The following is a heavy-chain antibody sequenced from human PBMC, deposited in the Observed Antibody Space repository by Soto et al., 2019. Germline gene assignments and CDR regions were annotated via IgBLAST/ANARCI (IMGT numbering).Heavy chain of an antibody. D-gene: IGHD2-2*02. CDR3: ARSFHQLLYWVDWFDP. J-gene: IGHJ5*02. Sequence: QVQLVQSGAEVKKPGASVKVSCKASGYTFTSYDINWVRQATGQGLEWMGWMNPNSGNTGYAQKFQGRVTMTRHTSISTADMELSSLRSEDTAVYYCARSFHQLLYWVDWFDPWGQGTLVTVSS. V-gene: IGHV1-8*01. CDR1: GYTFTSYD. CDR2: MNPNSGNT.